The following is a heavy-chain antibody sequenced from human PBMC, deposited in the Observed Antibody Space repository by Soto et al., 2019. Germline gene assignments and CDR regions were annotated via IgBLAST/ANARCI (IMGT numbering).Heavy chain of an antibody. CDR2: IWYDGSNK. D-gene: IGHD3-3*01. Sequence: QVQLVESGGGVVQPGRSLRLSCAASGFTFSSYGMHWVRQAPGKGLAWVAVIWYDGSNKYYADSVKGRFTISRDNSKNTLYLQMNSLRAEDTAVYYCARDRLPRLEWLLNWFDPWGQGTLVTVSS. V-gene: IGHV3-33*01. CDR1: GFTFSSYG. CDR3: ARDRLPRLEWLLNWFDP. J-gene: IGHJ5*02.